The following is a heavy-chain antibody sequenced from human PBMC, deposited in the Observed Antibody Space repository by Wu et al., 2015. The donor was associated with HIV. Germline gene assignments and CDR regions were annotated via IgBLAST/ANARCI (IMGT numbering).Heavy chain of an antibody. D-gene: IGHD3-10*01. CDR3: ARVFKXFGDLIERVFDY. CDR2: ISAYNGNT. V-gene: IGHV1-18*01. Sequence: QVQLVQSGAEVKKPGVSVKVFCKASGYTFTSYGISWVRQAPGQGLEWMGWISAYNGNTNYAQKLQGRVTMTTDTSTSTAYMELRSLRSDDTAVYYCARVFKXFGDLIERVFDYWGQGTLVTVSS. J-gene: IGHJ4*02. CDR1: GYTFTSYG.